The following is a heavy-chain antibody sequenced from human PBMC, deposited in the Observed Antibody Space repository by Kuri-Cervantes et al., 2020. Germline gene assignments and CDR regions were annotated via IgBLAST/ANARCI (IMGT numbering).Heavy chain of an antibody. D-gene: IGHD3-10*01. J-gene: IGHJ2*01. CDR2: IKCDGSEK. CDR3: ARGARGYYGSGSYSRWYFDL. Sequence: LSLTCAASGFTFSSSWMHWVCQAPEKGLEWVADIKCDGSEKYYVDSVKGRLTISRDNAKNSLYLQVNSLRAEDTAVYYCARGARGYYGSGSYSRWYFDLWGRGTLVTVSS. CDR1: GFTFSSSW. V-gene: IGHV3-52*01.